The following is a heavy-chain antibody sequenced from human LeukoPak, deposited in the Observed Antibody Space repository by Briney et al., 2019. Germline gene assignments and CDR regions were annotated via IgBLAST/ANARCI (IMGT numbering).Heavy chain of an antibody. CDR1: AFTFSSFW. Sequence: GGSLRLSCAASAFTFSSFWMHWVRQAPGKGLVWVSRINSDGSSTNYADSVKGRFTISRDNAKNTLYLRMNSLRAEDTAVYYCARDHFYAFDIWGQGTMVTVSS. CDR3: ARDHFYAFDI. CDR2: INSDGSST. J-gene: IGHJ3*02. V-gene: IGHV3-74*01.